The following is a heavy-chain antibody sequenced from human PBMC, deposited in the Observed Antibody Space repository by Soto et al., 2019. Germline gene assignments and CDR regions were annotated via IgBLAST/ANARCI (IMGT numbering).Heavy chain of an antibody. V-gene: IGHV4-34*01. J-gene: IGHJ6*03. CDR3: AREGDNWNYGYMDV. CDR1: GGSFSGYY. CDR2: INHSGST. Sequence: QVQLQQWGAGLLKPSETLSLTCAVYGGSFSGYYWSWIRQPPGKGLEWIGEINHSGSTNYNPSLKSLVTISVDTPKNQFSLKLSSVTAADTAVYYCAREGDNWNYGYMDVWCKGTTVTVSS. D-gene: IGHD1-20*01.